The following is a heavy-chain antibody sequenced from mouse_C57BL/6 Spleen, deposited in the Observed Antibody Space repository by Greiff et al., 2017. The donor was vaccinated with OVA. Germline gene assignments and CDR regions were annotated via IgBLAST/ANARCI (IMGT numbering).Heavy chain of an antibody. Sequence: VQLQQPGAELVKPGASVKMSCKASGYTFTSYWITWVKQRPGQGLEWIGDIYPGSGSTNYNEKFKSKATLTVDTSSSTAYMQLSSLTSEDSAVYYCARRGDYDVLFAYWGQGTLVTVSA. V-gene: IGHV1-55*01. CDR2: IYPGSGST. CDR1: GYTFTSYW. D-gene: IGHD2-4*01. CDR3: ARRGDYDVLFAY. J-gene: IGHJ3*01.